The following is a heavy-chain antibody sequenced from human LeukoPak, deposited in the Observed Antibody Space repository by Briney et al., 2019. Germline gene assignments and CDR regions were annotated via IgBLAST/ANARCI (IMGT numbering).Heavy chain of an antibody. CDR3: ARVRMGATVSDYYYYYMDV. J-gene: IGHJ6*03. CDR2: IISNGGST. CDR1: GFTFSSYS. V-gene: IGHV3-64*01. Sequence: GGSPRLSCAASGFTFSSYSMHWVRQAPGKGLESVSAIISNGGSTYYANSVKGRFTISRDNSKNTLYLQMGSLRAEDMAVYHCARVRMGATVSDYYYYYMDVWGKGTTVTVSS. D-gene: IGHD1-26*01.